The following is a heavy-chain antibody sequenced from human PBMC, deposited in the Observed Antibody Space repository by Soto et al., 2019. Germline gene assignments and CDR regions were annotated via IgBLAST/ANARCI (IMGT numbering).Heavy chain of an antibody. CDR1: GGSISSYY. CDR3: ARVRAARPPYYYYYGMDV. V-gene: IGHV4-59*01. J-gene: IGHJ6*02. D-gene: IGHD6-6*01. Sequence: QVQLQESGPGLVKPSETLSLTCTVSGGSISSYYWSWIRQPPGKGLEWIGYIYYSGSTNYNPSLKSRVTISVDTSKNQFSLKLSSVTAADTAVYYCARVRAARPPYYYYYGMDVWGQGTTVTVS. CDR2: IYYSGST.